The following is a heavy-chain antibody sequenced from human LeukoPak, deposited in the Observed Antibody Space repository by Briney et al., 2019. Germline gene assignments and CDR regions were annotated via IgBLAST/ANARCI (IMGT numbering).Heavy chain of an antibody. CDR1: GYTFTSYD. CDR3: ARWEMATILGGDAFDI. D-gene: IGHD5-24*01. J-gene: IGHJ3*02. Sequence: ASVNVSCKASGYTFTSYDINWVRQATGQGLAWLGWMNPNSGNTGYAQKFQGRVTMTRNTSISTAYMELSSLRSEDTAVYYCARWEMATILGGDAFDIWGQGTMVTVSS. CDR2: MNPNSGNT. V-gene: IGHV1-8*01.